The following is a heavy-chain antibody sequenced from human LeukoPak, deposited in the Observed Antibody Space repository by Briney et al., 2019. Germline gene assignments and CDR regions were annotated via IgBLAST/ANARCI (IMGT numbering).Heavy chain of an antibody. CDR3: ARSWYYYYMDV. CDR2: IYSGGST. CDR1: GFTVSSNY. J-gene: IGHJ6*03. V-gene: IGHV3-53*01. Sequence: PGGSLRLSCAASGFTVSSNYMSWVRQAPGKGLEWVSVIYSGGSTYYADSVKGRFTISRDNSKNTLYLQMNSLRAEDTAVYYCARSWYYYYMDVWGKGTTVTISS.